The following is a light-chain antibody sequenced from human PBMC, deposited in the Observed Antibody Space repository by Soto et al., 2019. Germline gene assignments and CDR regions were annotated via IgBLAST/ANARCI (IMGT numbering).Light chain of an antibody. V-gene: IGKV3-11*01. CDR2: DAL. J-gene: IGKJ1*01. CDR1: QSIGTF. Sequence: EIVLTQSPATLSLSPGERATLSCRASQSIGTFLGWYQQKPGQPPTLLTYDALYRAPGIPARFSGSGSGTDFTLTISSLEPEDFAVYYCQQRNSWPPWTFGQGTKVEIK. CDR3: QQRNSWPPWT.